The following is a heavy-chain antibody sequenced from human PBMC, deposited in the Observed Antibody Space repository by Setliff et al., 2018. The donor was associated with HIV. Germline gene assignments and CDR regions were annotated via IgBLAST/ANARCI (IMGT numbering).Heavy chain of an antibody. CDR3: ARAEGDAYNSLPYFDS. V-gene: IGHV4-59*01. D-gene: IGHD1-1*01. Sequence: PSETLSLTCTVSGGSMSRFYWTWIRQPLGKGLEWIGFVYSTGSINYSPSFRGRLTISLDTSENQFSLHLTSVTAADTAVYYCARAEGDAYNSLPYFDSWGPGALVTVSS. CDR1: GGSMSRFY. CDR2: VYSTGSI. J-gene: IGHJ4*02.